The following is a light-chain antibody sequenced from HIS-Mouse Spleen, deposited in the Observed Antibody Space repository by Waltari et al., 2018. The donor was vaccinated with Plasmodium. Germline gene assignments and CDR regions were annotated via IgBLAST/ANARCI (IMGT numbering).Light chain of an antibody. CDR3: YSTDSSGNHRV. CDR1: ALPKKY. V-gene: IGLV3-10*01. J-gene: IGLJ3*02. CDR2: EAS. Sequence: SNELTQPPSVSVSPGQTARITCSGDALPKKYAYWYPQKSGQAPVLVIYEASKRPSGIPERFSGSSSGTMATLTISGAQVEDEADYYCYSTDSSGNHRVFGGGTKLTVL.